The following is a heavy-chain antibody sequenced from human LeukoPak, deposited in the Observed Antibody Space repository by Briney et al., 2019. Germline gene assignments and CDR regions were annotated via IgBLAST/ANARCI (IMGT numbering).Heavy chain of an antibody. CDR2: ISTSGGTI. CDR3: ARVSYSDIPVD. Sequence: PGGSLRLSCAASGFTFSNYYMSWIRQAPGKGLEWISYISTSGGTIYYADSVKGRFTVSRDNTESSLYLQMNSLRAEDTAVYYRARVSYSDIPVDWGQGTLVTVSS. D-gene: IGHD3-9*01. J-gene: IGHJ4*02. V-gene: IGHV3-11*01. CDR1: GFTFSNYY.